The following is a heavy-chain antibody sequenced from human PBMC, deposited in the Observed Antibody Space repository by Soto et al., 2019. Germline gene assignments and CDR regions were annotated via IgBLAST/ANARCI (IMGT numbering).Heavy chain of an antibody. J-gene: IGHJ4*02. CDR3: AGCGYEDGELGGPFDY. CDR1: GGTFSSYA. CDR2: IIPIFGTA. V-gene: IGHV1-69*12. D-gene: IGHD1-7*01. Sequence: QVQLVQSGAEVKKPGSSVKVSCKASGGTFSSYAISWVRQAPGQGLEWMGGIIPIFGTANYAQKFQGRVTITADESTSTADVELSSLRSEDTAVYYCAGCGYEDGELGGPFDYWGQGTLVTVSS.